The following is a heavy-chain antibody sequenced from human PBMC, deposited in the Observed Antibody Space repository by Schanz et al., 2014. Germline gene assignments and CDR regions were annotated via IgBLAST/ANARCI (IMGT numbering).Heavy chain of an antibody. D-gene: IGHD3-10*01. CDR1: GFSFSSYS. CDR3: ARLPVGYGSGIWDV. J-gene: IGHJ6*02. CDR2: LSGSGGST. Sequence: EADLVESGGGLIQRGESLRLSCSASGFSFSSYSMNWVRQAPGKGLEWVSALSGSGGSTYYADSVKGRFTISRDNSKNTLYLQMNSLRVEDTAVYYCARLPVGYGSGIWDVWGQGTSVTVSS. V-gene: IGHV3-23*04.